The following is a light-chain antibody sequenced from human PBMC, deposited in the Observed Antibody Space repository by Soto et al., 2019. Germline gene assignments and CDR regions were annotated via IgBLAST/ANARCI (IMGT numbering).Light chain of an antibody. J-gene: IGLJ1*01. CDR2: RNT. CDR3: QSCDSSLSGSGV. CDR1: SSNIGAGYD. Sequence: QSVLTQPPSVSGAPGQRVTISCTGSSSNIGAGYDVHWYQQLPGTAPKLLIYRNTNRPSGVPDRFSGSKSGTSASLATTGLQAEDEADYYCQSCDSSLSGSGVFGTGTKVTVL. V-gene: IGLV1-40*01.